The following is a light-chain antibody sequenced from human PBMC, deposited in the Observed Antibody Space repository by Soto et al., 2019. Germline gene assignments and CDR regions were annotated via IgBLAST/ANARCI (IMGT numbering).Light chain of an antibody. CDR1: QSISSW. Sequence: DIQMTQSPSTLSVSVGERVTITCRASQSISSWLAWYQQKPGKAPKLLISKASNLESGVPSRFSGSGSGADFTLTISSLQPDDFAPYYCQQYNTYRTFGQGTKVDIK. J-gene: IGKJ1*01. V-gene: IGKV1-5*03. CDR2: KAS. CDR3: QQYNTYRT.